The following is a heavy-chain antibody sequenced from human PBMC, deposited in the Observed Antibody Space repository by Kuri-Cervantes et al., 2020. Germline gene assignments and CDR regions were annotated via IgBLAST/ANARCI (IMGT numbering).Heavy chain of an antibody. CDR2: IWYDGSNK. V-gene: IGHV3-33*03. CDR3: AKDRAFRVESHDGMDV. D-gene: IGHD3-10*01. Sequence: GGSLRLSCAASGFTFSSYGMHWVRQAPGKGLEWVAVIWYDGSNKYYADSVKGRFTISRYNDKNSLYLQMDSLKIEDTAVYYCAKDRAFRVESHDGMDVWGQGTTVTVSS. J-gene: IGHJ6*02. CDR1: GFTFSSYG.